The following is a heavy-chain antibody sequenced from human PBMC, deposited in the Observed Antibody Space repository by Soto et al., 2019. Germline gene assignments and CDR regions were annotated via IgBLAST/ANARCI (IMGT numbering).Heavy chain of an antibody. Sequence: QVQLQASGPGLVKASQTLSLTCRFSGGSINYGEFYWNWIHQSPGKGLEWIGYIYSSGRTHYNPSLKSRVNNSLDTSNNLLSLRLSSVTAADTAVYYCARMGLHLGELSRNGFDPWGRGTLVTVSS. V-gene: IGHV4-30-4*08. J-gene: IGHJ5*02. CDR2: IYSSGRT. CDR1: GGSINYGEFY. CDR3: ARMGLHLGELSRNGFDP. D-gene: IGHD3-16*02.